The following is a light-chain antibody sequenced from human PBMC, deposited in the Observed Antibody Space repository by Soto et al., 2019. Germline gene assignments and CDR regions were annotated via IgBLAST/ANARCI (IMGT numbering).Light chain of an antibody. CDR2: EGS. CDR3: WSYAGNTLFV. J-gene: IGLJ2*01. CDR1: HNDVGGYKL. Sequence: QSALTQPASVSGSPGQSITISWTGTHNDVGGYKLVSWYQQHPGKVPKDVIYEGSKRPSGVSNRFSGSKSGNTASLTISGLQAEYEAYEDCWSYAGNTLFVFGGGTKLTVL. V-gene: IGLV2-23*03.